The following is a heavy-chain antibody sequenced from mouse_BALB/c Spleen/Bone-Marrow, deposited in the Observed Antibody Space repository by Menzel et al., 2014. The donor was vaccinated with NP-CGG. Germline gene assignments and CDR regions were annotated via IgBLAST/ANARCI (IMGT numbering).Heavy chain of an antibody. J-gene: IGHJ1*01. D-gene: IGHD1-1*01. CDR2: IWGGGST. CDR3: ARVVATDWYFDV. Sequence: VKLVESGPGLVAPSQSLSITCTVSGFSLSRYSVHWVRQPPGKGLKWLGMIWGGGSTDYNSALKSRLSISKDNSKSQVFLKMNSLQTDDTAMYYCARVVATDWYFDVWGAGTTVTVSS. CDR1: GFSLSRYS. V-gene: IGHV2-6-4*01.